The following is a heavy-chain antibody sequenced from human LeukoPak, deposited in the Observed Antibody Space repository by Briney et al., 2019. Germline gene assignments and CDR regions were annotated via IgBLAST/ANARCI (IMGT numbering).Heavy chain of an antibody. Sequence: GGSLRLSCAASGFTFSSYAMSWVRQAPGKGLEWVSAISGSGDSTYYADSVKGRFTISRDNSKNTLYLQMNTLGAEDTAVYYCAKDRQSSYRSGSYYAIDYWGQGTLVTVSS. CDR1: GFTFSSYA. D-gene: IGHD3-10*01. V-gene: IGHV3-23*01. J-gene: IGHJ4*02. CDR2: ISGSGDST. CDR3: AKDRQSSYRSGSYYAIDY.